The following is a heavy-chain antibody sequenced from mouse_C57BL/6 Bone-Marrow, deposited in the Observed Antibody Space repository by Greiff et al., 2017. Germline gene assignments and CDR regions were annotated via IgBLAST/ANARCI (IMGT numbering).Heavy chain of an antibody. V-gene: IGHV1-81*01. CDR2: IYPRSGNT. J-gene: IGHJ3*01. CDR1: GYTFTSYG. D-gene: IGHD1-1*01. CDR3: ARSITTVEAY. Sequence: VQVVESGAELARPGASVKLSCKASGYTFTSYGISWVKQRTGQGLEWIGEIYPRSGNTYYNEKFKGKATLTADKSSSTAYMELRSLTSEDSAVYFCARSITTVEAYWGQGTLVTVSA.